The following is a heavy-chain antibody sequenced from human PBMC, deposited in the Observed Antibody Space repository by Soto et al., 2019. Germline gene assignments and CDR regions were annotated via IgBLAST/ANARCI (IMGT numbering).Heavy chain of an antibody. J-gene: IGHJ4*02. D-gene: IGHD2-15*01. CDR1: GFTFSSYG. Sequence: TGGSLRLSCAASGFTFSSYGMHWVRQAPGKGLEWVAVISYDGSNKYYADSVKGRFTISRDNSKNTLYLQMNSLRAEDTAVYYCAKEAGYGGFDYWGQGTLVTVSS. CDR3: AKEAGYGGFDY. V-gene: IGHV3-30*18. CDR2: ISYDGSNK.